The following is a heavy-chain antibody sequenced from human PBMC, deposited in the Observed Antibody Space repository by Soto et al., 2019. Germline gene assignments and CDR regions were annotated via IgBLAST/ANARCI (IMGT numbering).Heavy chain of an antibody. J-gene: IGHJ6*02. CDR1: GGTFSSYA. Sequence: SVKVSCKASGGTFSSYAISWVRQAPGQGLEWMGGIIPIFGTANYAQKFQGRVTITADESTSTAYMELSSLRPENTAVYYCARQVREVGATDYYYYGMDVWGQGPTVTVSS. CDR3: ARQVREVGATDYYYYGMDV. CDR2: IIPIFGTA. V-gene: IGHV1-69*13. D-gene: IGHD1-26*01.